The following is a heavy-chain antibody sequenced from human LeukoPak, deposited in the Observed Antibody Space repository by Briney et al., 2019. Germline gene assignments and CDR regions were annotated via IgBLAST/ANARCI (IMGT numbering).Heavy chain of an antibody. CDR2: ISAYNGNT. J-gene: IGHJ6*02. CDR3: VRHIKPAGPWDGMDV. D-gene: IGHD1-26*01. Sequence: ASVKVSCKASGYTFTSYGISWVRQAPGQGLEWMGWISAYNGNTNYAQKLQGRVTMTTDTSTSTAYMELRSLKSDDTAAYYCVRHIKPAGPWDGMDVWGQGTTVIVSS. V-gene: IGHV1-18*01. CDR1: GYTFTSYG.